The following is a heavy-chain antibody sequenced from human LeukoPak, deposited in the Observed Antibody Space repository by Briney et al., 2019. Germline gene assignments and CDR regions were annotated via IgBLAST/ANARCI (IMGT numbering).Heavy chain of an antibody. J-gene: IGHJ5*02. V-gene: IGHV4-39*07. D-gene: IGHD3-10*01. CDR3: ARDTSRFGELLAVSWFDP. Sequence: SETLSLTCTVSGGSISSSSYYWGWIRQPPGKGLEWIGSTYYSGSTGSTYYNPSFKSRVTILIDTSKNQFSLKLSSVTAADTAVYYCARDTSRFGELLAVSWFDPWGQGTLVTVSS. CDR2: TYYSGSTGST. CDR1: GGSISSSSYY.